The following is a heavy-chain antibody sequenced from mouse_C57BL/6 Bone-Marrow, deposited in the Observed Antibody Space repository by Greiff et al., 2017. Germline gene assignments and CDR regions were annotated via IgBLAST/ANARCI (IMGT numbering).Heavy chain of an antibody. CDR2: IDPENGDT. V-gene: IGHV14-4*01. J-gene: IGHJ4*01. CDR3: TSIYYDYDYAMDY. D-gene: IGHD2-4*01. Sequence: VQLQQSGAELVRPGASVKLSCTASGFNIKDDYMHWVKQRPEQGLEWIGWIDPENGDTEYASKFQGKATIPADTSSNTAYLQLSSLTSEDTAVYYCTSIYYDYDYAMDYWGQGTSVTVSS. CDR1: GFNIKDDY.